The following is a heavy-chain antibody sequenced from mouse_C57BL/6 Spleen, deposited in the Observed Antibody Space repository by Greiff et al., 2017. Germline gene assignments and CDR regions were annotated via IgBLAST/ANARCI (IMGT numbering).Heavy chain of an antibody. CDR3: ARQAATDYYAMDY. Sequence: EVHLVESGGDLVKPGGSLKLSCAASGFTFSSYGMSWVRQTPDKRLEWVATISSGGSYTYYPDSVKGRFTISRDNAKNTLYLQMSSLKSEDTAMYYCARQAATDYYAMDYWGQGTSVTVSS. V-gene: IGHV5-6*01. J-gene: IGHJ4*01. CDR1: GFTFSSYG. D-gene: IGHD6-1*01. CDR2: ISSGGSYT.